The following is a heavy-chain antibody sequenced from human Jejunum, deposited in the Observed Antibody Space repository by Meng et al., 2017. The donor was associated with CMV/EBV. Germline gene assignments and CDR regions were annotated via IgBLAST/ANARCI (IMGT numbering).Heavy chain of an antibody. V-gene: IGHV4-61*02. Sequence: QVQLQESGPGLVKPSQTLSLTCIASGGSISSGSYYGSWIRQPAGKGLEWIGHIYSSGSTNYNPSLKSRVTISLDTSKNQFSLKLSSVTAADTAVYYCMREAGGYWGQGTLVTVSS. J-gene: IGHJ4*02. CDR3: MREAGGY. D-gene: IGHD3-16*01. CDR1: GGSISSGSYY. CDR2: IYSSGST.